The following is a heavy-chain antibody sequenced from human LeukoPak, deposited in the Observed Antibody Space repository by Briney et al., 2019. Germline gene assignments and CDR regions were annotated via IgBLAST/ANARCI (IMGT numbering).Heavy chain of an antibody. J-gene: IGHJ4*02. D-gene: IGHD1-26*01. CDR1: GFTFSSYS. CDR2: ISSSSSSYI. V-gene: IGHV3-21*01. CDR3: ARGANSGSYPPHFDY. Sequence: GRSLRLSCAASGFTFSSYSMNWVRQAPGKGLEWVSSISSSSSSYIYYADSVKGRFTISRDNAKNSLYLQMNSLRAEDTAVYYCARGANSGSYPPHFDYWGQGTLVTVSS.